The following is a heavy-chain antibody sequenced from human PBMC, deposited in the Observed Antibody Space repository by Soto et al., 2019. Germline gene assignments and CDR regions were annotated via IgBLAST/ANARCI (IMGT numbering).Heavy chain of an antibody. CDR1: GGSVSSGSYY. V-gene: IGHV4-61*01. J-gene: IGHJ4*02. D-gene: IGHD3-22*01. Sequence: SETLSLTCTVSGGSVSSGSYYWSWIRQPPGKGLEWIGYIYYSGSTNYNASLKSRVTISVDTSKNQFSLKLSSVTAADTAVYYCARQSRLEYYYDSSGYPPHFDYWGQGTLVTVS. CDR2: IYYSGST. CDR3: ARQSRLEYYYDSSGYPPHFDY.